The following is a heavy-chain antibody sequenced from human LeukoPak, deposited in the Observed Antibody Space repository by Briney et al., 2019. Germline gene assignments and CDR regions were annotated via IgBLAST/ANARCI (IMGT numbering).Heavy chain of an antibody. Sequence: ASVKVSCKASGYTFTGYYMHWVRQAPGQGLEWMGWINPNSGGTNYAQKFQGRVTMTRDTSISTAYMELSRLRSDDTAVYYCARGCSSSAYDAFDIWGQGTMVTVSS. CDR2: INPNSGGT. J-gene: IGHJ3*02. V-gene: IGHV1-2*02. D-gene: IGHD6-6*01. CDR3: ARGCSSSAYDAFDI. CDR1: GYTFTGYY.